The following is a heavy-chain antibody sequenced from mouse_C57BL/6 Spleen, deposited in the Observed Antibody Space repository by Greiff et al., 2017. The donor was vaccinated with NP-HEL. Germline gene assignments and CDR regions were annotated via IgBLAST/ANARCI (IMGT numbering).Heavy chain of an antibody. V-gene: IGHV1-55*01. CDR2: IYPGSGST. CDR3: ARKSYYCGSSYPFDY. D-gene: IGHD1-1*01. J-gene: IGHJ2*01. Sequence: QVHVKQPGAELVKPGASVKMSCKASGYTFTSYWITWVKQRPGHGLEWIGDIYPGSGSTNYNEKFKSKATLTVDTSSSTAYMQLSSRTSEDAAVYYCARKSYYCGSSYPFDYWGQGTTRTVSS. CDR1: GYTFTSYW.